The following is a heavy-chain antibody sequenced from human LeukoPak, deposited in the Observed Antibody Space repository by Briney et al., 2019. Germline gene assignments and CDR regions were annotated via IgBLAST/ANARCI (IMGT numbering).Heavy chain of an antibody. CDR1: GFTFSDYY. J-gene: IGHJ5*02. V-gene: IGHV3-11*05. CDR3: ARDLPSGAAGTFDP. D-gene: IGHD6-13*01. Sequence: PGGSLRLSCAASGFTFSDYYMSWIRQAPGKGLEWVSYISSSSSYTNYADSVKGRFTISRDNAKNSLYLQMNSLRAEDTAVYYCARDLPSGAAGTFDPWGQGTLVTVSS. CDR2: ISSSSSYT.